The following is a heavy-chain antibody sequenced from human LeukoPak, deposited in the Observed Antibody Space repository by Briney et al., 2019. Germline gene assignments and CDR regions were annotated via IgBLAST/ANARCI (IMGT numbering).Heavy chain of an antibody. Sequence: ASVKVSCKASGGTFSSYAISWVRQAPGQGLEWMGGIIPIFGTANYAQKFQGRVTITADKSTSTAYMEVSSLRSEDTAVYYCARAYGSGSYNHFDCWGQGPLVTAS. CDR3: ARAYGSGSYNHFDC. J-gene: IGHJ4*02. V-gene: IGHV1-69*06. CDR2: IIPIFGTA. CDR1: GGTFSSYA. D-gene: IGHD3-10*01.